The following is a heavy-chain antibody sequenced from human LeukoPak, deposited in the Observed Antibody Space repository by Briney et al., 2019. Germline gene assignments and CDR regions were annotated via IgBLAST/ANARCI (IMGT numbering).Heavy chain of an antibody. D-gene: IGHD3-22*01. Sequence: GGSLRLSCAASGFTFSSYWMRWVRQAPGKGLVWVSRINSDGSSTSYADSVKGRFTISRDNAKNTLYLQMNSLRAEDTAVYYCARVPYSYDSGRAADYWGQGTLVTVSS. CDR2: INSDGSST. CDR1: GFTFSSYW. J-gene: IGHJ4*02. CDR3: ARVPYSYDSGRAADY. V-gene: IGHV3-74*01.